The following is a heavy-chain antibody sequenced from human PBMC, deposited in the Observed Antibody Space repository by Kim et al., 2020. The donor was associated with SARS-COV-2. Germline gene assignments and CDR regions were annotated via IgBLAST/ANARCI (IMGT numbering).Heavy chain of an antibody. CDR2: INPSGGST. V-gene: IGHV1-46*01. CDR3: ARDYGSGSYYLLFLDY. CDR1: GYTFTSYY. Sequence: ASVKVSCKASGYTFTSYYMHWVRQAPGQGLEWMGIINPSGGSTSYAQKFQGRVTMTRDTSTSTVYMELSSLRSEDTAVYYCARDYGSGSYYLLFLDYWGQGTLVTVSS. J-gene: IGHJ4*02. D-gene: IGHD3-10*01.